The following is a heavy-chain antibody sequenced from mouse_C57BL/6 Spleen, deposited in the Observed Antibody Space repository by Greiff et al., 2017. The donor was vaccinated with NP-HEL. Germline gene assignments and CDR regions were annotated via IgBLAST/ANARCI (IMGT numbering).Heavy chain of an antibody. CDR3: AREDRYGSSYGYFDV. J-gene: IGHJ1*03. Sequence: VQLQQPGAELVKPWASVKMSCKASGYTFTSYWITWVKQRPGQGLEWIGDIYPGSGSTNYNEKFKSKATLTVDTSSSTAYMQLSSLTSEDSAVYYCAREDRYGSSYGYFDVWGTGTTVTVSS. V-gene: IGHV1-55*01. CDR1: GYTFTSYW. CDR2: IYPGSGST. D-gene: IGHD1-1*01.